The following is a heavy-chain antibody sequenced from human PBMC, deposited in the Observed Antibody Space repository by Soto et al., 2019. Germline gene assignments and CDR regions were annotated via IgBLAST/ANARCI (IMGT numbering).Heavy chain of an antibody. CDR2: IYRDNDQ. V-gene: IGHV2-5*02. CDR3: VHRQVLNGSGPFH. D-gene: IGHD3-10*01. CDR1: GFSLSTSGVG. J-gene: IGHJ4*02. Sequence: QITLKESGPTLVKPTQTLTLTCTFSGFSLSTSGVGVGWVRQPPGKALEWLALIYRDNDQRYSPSLKSRVTITRDTSETQLVLTMTIMDPVDTATYYCVHRQVLNGSGPFHWGQGTLVTVSS.